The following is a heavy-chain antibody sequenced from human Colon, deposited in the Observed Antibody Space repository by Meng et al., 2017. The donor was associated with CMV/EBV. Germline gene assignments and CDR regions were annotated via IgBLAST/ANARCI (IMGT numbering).Heavy chain of an antibody. J-gene: IGHJ4*02. Sequence: SETLSLTCTVSGGSINSGDYYWAWIRQSPGKGLEWIGYIHHSGNTFYNPSLKSRVTIAVDMPNKHCSLNLRSVTAADTAVYYCARENSTSTGGFDFWGQGTLVTVSS. CDR3: ARENSTSTGGFDF. V-gene: IGHV4-30-4*08. CDR2: IHHSGNT. D-gene: IGHD2-2*01. CDR1: GGSINSGDYY.